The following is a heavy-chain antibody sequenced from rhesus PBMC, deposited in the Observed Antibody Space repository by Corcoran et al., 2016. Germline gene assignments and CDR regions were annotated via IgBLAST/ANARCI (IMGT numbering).Heavy chain of an antibody. D-gene: IGHD3-9*01. CDR2: ISNTADKT. J-gene: IGHJ4*01. CDR3: ARANYGVDF. Sequence: EVHLVESGGGLAKPGGSLRLSCAASGFTFSDYYLDWVRPAPGKGREGVSRISNTADKTWYADSVKGRFTISRDHAKNTLYLQMNGLTIEDTAVYYCARANYGVDFWGQGVLVTVSS. CDR1: GFTFSDYY. V-gene: IGHV3-178*01.